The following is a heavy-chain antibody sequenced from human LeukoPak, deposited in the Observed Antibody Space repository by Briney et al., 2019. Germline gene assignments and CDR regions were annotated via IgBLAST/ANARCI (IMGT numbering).Heavy chain of an antibody. J-gene: IGHJ4*02. CDR3: ARDRIAAAGFDY. CDR1: GGTFSSYA. V-gene: IGHV1-69*05. CDR2: IIPIFGTA. D-gene: IGHD6-13*01. Sequence: GSSAKVSCKASGGTFSSYAISWVRQAPGQGLEWMGGIIPIFGTANYAQKFQGRVTITTDESTSTAYMELSSLRSEDTAVYYCARDRIAAAGFDYWGQGTLVTVSS.